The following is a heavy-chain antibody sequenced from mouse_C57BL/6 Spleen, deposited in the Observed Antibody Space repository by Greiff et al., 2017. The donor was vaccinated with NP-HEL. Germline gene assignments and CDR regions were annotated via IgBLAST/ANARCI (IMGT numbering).Heavy chain of an antibody. Sequence: QVQLKESGPELVKPGASVKISCKASGYAFSSYWMNWVKQRPGKGLEWIGQIYPGDGDTNYNGKFKGKATLTADKSSSTAYMQLSSLTSEDSAVYFCARFITTVVEGAMDYWGQGTSVTVSS. CDR3: ARFITTVVEGAMDY. D-gene: IGHD1-1*01. J-gene: IGHJ4*01. V-gene: IGHV1-80*01. CDR2: IYPGDGDT. CDR1: GYAFSSYW.